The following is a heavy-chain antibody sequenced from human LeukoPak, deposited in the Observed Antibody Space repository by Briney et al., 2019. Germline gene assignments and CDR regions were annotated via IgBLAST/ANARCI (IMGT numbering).Heavy chain of an antibody. CDR3: ARDCSSTSCYNVY. D-gene: IGHD2-2*02. Sequence: ASVKVSCKASGYTFTNHGFSWVRQAPGQGLEWMGWISTYNGDTNYAHNLQGRVTMTTDTSTSTAYMEMRSLRSDDTAVYYCARDCSSTSCYNVYWGQGTLVTVSS. CDR2: ISTYNGDT. V-gene: IGHV1-18*01. J-gene: IGHJ4*02. CDR1: GYTFTNHG.